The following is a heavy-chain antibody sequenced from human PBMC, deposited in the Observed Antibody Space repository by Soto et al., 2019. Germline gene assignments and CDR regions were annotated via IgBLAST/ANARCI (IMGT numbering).Heavy chain of an antibody. D-gene: IGHD1-26*01. J-gene: IGHJ4*02. CDR1: GFTFSDFW. CDR3: ARGGSHSSDS. CDR2: IKEDGSET. Sequence: EVQLVESGGNLVQPGGSLRLSCAASGFTFSDFWMSWVRRAPGRGLEWVANIKEDGSETYYVDSVEGRFTISRDNAKKSLYLQMNSLRAEDTALYYYARGGSHSSDSWGQGALVTVSS. V-gene: IGHV3-7*05.